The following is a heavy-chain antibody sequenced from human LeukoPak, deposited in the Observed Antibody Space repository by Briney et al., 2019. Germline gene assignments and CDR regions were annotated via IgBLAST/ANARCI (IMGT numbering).Heavy chain of an antibody. J-gene: IGHJ4*02. V-gene: IGHV3-21*06. CDR2: ITSSGNYI. Sequence: AGGSLRLSCAASGFTFSSYSMNWVRQAPGKGLEWVSSITSSGNYIYYADSVKGRFTISRDNPKNSLFLQMNGLRVEDTAVYYCARVIAVAGNIAFDYWGQGTLVTVSS. CDR3: ARVIAVAGNIAFDY. CDR1: GFTFSSYS. D-gene: IGHD6-19*01.